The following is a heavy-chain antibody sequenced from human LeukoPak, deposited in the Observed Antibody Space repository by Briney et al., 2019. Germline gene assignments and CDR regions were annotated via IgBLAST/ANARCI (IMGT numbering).Heavy chain of an antibody. CDR3: ARVLRYCSGGNCYSGGLGYMDV. CDR1: GFSFSVYW. V-gene: IGHV3-74*01. CDR2: IKTDGSIT. Sequence: GGSLRLSCAASGFSFSVYWMHWVRQAPGKGPVWVSRIKTDGSITDYADFVKGRLTISRDNAKNSLFLQMNSLRAEDTAVYYCARVLRYCSGGNCYSGGLGYMDVWGKGTTVTISS. D-gene: IGHD2-15*01. J-gene: IGHJ6*03.